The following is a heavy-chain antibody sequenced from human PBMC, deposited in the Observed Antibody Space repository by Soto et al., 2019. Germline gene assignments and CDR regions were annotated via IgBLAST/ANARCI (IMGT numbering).Heavy chain of an antibody. CDR2: IYSSGTT. J-gene: IGHJ5*02. V-gene: IGHV4-31*03. D-gene: IGHD3-16*02. CDR1: GGSITSANYY. CDR3: ARMGLHLGELSRNWFDP. Sequence: QVQLQESGPGLVKPSHTLSLSCSISGGSITSANYYWTWIRLFPGKGLEWIGYIYSSGTTHYNPSLKSRATISLDTTNNQFSLEVKSATAADTAVYYCARMGLHLGELSRNWFDPWGQGSLVTVSS.